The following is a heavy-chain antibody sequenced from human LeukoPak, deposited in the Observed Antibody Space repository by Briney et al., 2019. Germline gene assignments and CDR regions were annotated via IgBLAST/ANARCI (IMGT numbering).Heavy chain of an antibody. CDR2: FNTYTGNP. J-gene: IGHJ4*02. CDR3: ARYGLDILTGYYKPDDY. V-gene: IGHV7-4-1*02. Sequence: ASVKVSCKTSGYSFTTYGMNWVPQAPGQGLEWMGWFNTYTGNPTYAQGFTGRFVFSMDTSASTAHLQISSLKAEDMAMYYCARYGLDILTGYYKPDDYWGQGTLVTVSS. CDR1: GYSFTTYG. D-gene: IGHD3-9*01.